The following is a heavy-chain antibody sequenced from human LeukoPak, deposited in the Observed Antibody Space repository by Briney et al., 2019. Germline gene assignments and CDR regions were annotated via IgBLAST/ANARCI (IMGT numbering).Heavy chain of an antibody. CDR2: ISAYNGNT. J-gene: IGHJ4*02. V-gene: IGHV1-18*01. Sequence: ASVKVSCKASGYTFTSYGISWVRQAPGQGLEWMGWISAYNGNTNYAQKLQGRVTMTTDTSTSTVYMELSSLRSEDTAVYYCARDNDSSSWYYFDYWGQGTLVTVSS. CDR1: GYTFTSYG. CDR3: ARDNDSSSWYYFDY. D-gene: IGHD6-13*01.